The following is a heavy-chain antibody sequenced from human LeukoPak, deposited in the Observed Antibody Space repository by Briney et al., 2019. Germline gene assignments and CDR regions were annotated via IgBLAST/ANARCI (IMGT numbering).Heavy chain of an antibody. CDR1: GFTFSSYG. CDR2: ISYDGSNK. CDR3: AKDGDGYGSDYFDY. J-gene: IGHJ4*02. D-gene: IGHD3-10*01. V-gene: IGHV3-30*18. Sequence: GGSLRLSCAASGFTFSSYGMHWVRQAPGKGLEWVAVISYDGSNKYYADSVKGRFTISRDNSKNTLYLQMNSLRAKDTAVYYCAKDGDGYGSDYFDYWGQGTLVTVSS.